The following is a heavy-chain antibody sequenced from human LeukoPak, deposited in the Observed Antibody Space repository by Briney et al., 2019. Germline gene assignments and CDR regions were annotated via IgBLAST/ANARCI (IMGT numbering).Heavy chain of an antibody. V-gene: IGHV5-51*01. D-gene: IGHD3-10*01. CDR3: ARLRSHLWFGDYDY. J-gene: IGHJ4*02. CDR2: IYPGDSDT. CDR1: GYSFTSFW. Sequence: GESLKISCKGSGYSFTSFWIGWVRQMPGKGLEWMGIIYPGDSDTRYSPSFQGQVSISADTSITTAYLQWSSLKASDTAMYYCARLRSHLWFGDYDYWGRGTLVTVSS.